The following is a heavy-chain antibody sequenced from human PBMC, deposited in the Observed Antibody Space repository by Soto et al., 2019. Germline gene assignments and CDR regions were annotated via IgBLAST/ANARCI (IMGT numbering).Heavy chain of an antibody. V-gene: IGHV1-2*02. D-gene: IGHD1-1*01. CDR2: INPKGDGK. CDR3: ASDPLSYTNTENLEH. Sequence: QVQMVQSGPEVKKPGASVKISCKASEQTITGHYIHWVRQAPGQGLEWMGWINPKGDGKNYAQHFQGRVTVTTDTSINTCYMELRTLTSDDKAVYSSASDPLSYTNTENLEHWGQGTLVTVSS. J-gene: IGHJ4*02. CDR1: EQTITGHY.